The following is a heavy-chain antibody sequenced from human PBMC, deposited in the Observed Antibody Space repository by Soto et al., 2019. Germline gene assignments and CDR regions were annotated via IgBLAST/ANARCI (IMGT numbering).Heavy chain of an antibody. V-gene: IGHV4-34*01. Sequence: SETLSLTCAVYGGSFSGYYWSWIRQPPGKGLEWIGEINHSGSTNYNPSLKSRVTISVDTSKNQFSLKLSSVTAADTAVYYCARGQGGYYYSHYYYGMDVWGQGTTVTVS. D-gene: IGHD3-22*01. CDR1: GGSFSGYY. CDR2: INHSGST. J-gene: IGHJ6*02. CDR3: ARGQGGYYYSHYYYGMDV.